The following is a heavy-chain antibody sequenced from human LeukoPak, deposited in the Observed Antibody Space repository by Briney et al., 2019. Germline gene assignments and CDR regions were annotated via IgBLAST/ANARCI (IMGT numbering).Heavy chain of an antibody. CDR3: ARDAGNSGYGCDL. Sequence: GGSLRLSCAASGFIFSQYSMNWVRQAPGKGPEWVSHIRSSSETFYADSVKGRFTISRDNARNSLYLQMNNLRGEDTAIYYCARDAGNSGYGCDLWGQGTLVTVSS. J-gene: IGHJ5*02. CDR1: GFIFSQYS. D-gene: IGHD5-12*01. CDR2: IRSSSET. V-gene: IGHV3-48*01.